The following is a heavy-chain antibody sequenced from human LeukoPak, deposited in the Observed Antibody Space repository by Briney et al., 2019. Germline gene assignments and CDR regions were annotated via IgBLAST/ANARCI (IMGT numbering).Heavy chain of an antibody. J-gene: IGHJ4*02. Sequence: KISRKGSGYSFTRYWIGWVRPAPGQGLEWMGGIIPIFGTANYAQKFQGRVTITTDEFTSTDYMEVSSLRSEDTAVYYCGRKAGDCGGGSCYSTDYWGQGTLVTVSS. V-gene: IGHV1-69*05. D-gene: IGHD2-15*01. CDR2: IIPIFGTA. CDR3: GRKAGDCGGGSCYSTDY. CDR1: GYSFTRYW.